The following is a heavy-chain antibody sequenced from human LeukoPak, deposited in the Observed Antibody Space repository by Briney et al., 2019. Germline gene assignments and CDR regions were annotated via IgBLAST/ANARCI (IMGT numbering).Heavy chain of an antibody. V-gene: IGHV4-59*01. CDR2: IYYSGST. J-gene: IGHJ4*02. CDR1: GGSISSYY. CDR3: ARAGPXSGXXXXFDY. D-gene: IGHD1-26*01. Sequence: SETLSLTCTVSGGSISSYYWSWIRQPPGKGLEWIGYIYYSGSTNYNPSLKSRVTISVDTSKNQFSLKLSSVTAADTAVYYCARAGPXSGXXXXFDYWGQGXLVTVS.